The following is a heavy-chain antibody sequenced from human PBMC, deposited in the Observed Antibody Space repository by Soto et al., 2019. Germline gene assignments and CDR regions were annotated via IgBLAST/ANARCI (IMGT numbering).Heavy chain of an antibody. CDR1: GGSISSGGYY. V-gene: IGHV4-31*03. CDR3: ARGTRPRYCSGGSCYSVVDYFDY. Sequence: SETLSLTCTVSGGSISSGGYYWSWIRQHPGKGLEWIGYIYYSGSTYYNPSLKSRVTISVDTSKNQFSLKLSSVTAADTAVYYCARGTRPRYCSGGSCYSVVDYFDYWGQGTLVTVSS. J-gene: IGHJ4*02. CDR2: IYYSGST. D-gene: IGHD2-15*01.